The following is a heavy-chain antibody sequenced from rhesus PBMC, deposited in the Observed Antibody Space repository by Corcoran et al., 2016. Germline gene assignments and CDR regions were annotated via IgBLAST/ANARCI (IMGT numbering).Heavy chain of an antibody. D-gene: IGHD2-21*01. J-gene: IGHJ6*01. Sequence: QVQLLESGPGLVKPSGTLSLTCAVSGGSISSHYWSWIRPSPRTGLEWFGLFYGGSGSTSYNPSINSRVTISTDTSKNQFSLKLSSVTAADTAVYYCARYPRVYCTGSGCYYYYGLDSWGQGVVVTVSS. CDR2: FYGGSGST. CDR1: GGSISSHY. CDR3: ARYPRVYCTGSGCYYYYGLDS. V-gene: IGHV4-147*01.